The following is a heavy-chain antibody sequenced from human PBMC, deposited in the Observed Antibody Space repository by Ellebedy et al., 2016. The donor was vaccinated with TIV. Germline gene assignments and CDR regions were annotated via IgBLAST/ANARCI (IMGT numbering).Heavy chain of an antibody. Sequence: GESLKISCTASGFTFGDYIMSWFRQAPGKGLEWVGFIRSKTYSGTADYAASVKGRFTISRDDSKSIAYLQMNSLKTEDTAVYYCSREVWDSSSFYTGNNDYWGQGTLVTVSS. V-gene: IGHV3-49*03. CDR1: GFTFGDYI. J-gene: IGHJ4*02. CDR3: SREVWDSSSFYTGNNDY. D-gene: IGHD2-2*01. CDR2: IRSKTYSGTA.